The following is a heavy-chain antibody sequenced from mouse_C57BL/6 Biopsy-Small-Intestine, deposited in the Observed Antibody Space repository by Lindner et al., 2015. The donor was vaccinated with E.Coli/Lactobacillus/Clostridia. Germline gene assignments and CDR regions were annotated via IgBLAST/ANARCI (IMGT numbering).Heavy chain of an antibody. D-gene: IGHD2-4*01. Sequence: VQLQESGPELVKPGLHELSCKASGYTFTSYDINWVNQRPGQGLEWIGWISPRDGSTEYNEKFKGKATLTVDTSSSTAYMELHSLTSEDSAVYFCARYDYDGAYWGQGTLVTVSA. J-gene: IGHJ3*01. CDR2: ISPRDGST. V-gene: IGHV1-85*01. CDR1: GYTFTSYD. CDR3: ARYDYDGAY.